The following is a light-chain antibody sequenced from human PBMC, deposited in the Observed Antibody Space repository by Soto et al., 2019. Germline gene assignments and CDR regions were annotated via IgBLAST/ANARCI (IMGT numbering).Light chain of an antibody. CDR3: QQYENSPIT. V-gene: IGKV3-20*01. CDR1: QSITSSF. J-gene: IGKJ5*01. Sequence: EIVLTPSPATLSLSPVERATLSCGASQSITSSFLAWYQQKPGQAPRLLIYGASSRATGIPDRFSGTGSETDFTLTINRLEPEDFAVYYCQQYENSPITFGQGTRLEIK. CDR2: GAS.